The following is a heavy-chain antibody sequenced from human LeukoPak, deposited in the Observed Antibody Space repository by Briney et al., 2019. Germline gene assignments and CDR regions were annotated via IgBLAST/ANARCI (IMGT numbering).Heavy chain of an antibody. V-gene: IGHV3-33*01. D-gene: IGHD6-19*01. J-gene: IGHJ4*02. CDR2: IWYDGSNK. CDR1: GFTFSSYG. Sequence: GGSLRLSCAASGFTFSSYGMHRVRQAPGKGLEWVAVIWYDGSNKYYADSVKGRFTISRDNAKNSLYLQMNSLRAEDTAVYYCARGVWGRSGWYYFDYWGQGTLVTVSS. CDR3: ARGVWGRSGWYYFDY.